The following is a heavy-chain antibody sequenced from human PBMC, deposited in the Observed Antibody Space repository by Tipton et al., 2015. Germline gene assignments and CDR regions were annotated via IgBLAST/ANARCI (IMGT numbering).Heavy chain of an antibody. Sequence: QLVQSGAEVKKPGSSVKVSCKASGVTYRSAVGWVRQAPGQGLEWMGGIIPIFGTANYAQKFQGRVTMTRDTSISTAYMELSSLRSEDTAVYYCARGLNYDFWSGYYNHWYFELWGRGTLVTVSS. D-gene: IGHD3-3*01. CDR1: GVTYRSA. CDR3: ARGLNYDFWSGYYNHWYFEL. J-gene: IGHJ2*01. V-gene: IGHV1-69*06. CDR2: IIPIFGTA.